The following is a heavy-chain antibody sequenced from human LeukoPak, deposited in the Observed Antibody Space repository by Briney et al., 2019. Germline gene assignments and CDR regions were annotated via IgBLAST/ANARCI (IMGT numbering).Heavy chain of an antibody. CDR3: ARVSSGWSENWFDP. CDR1: GYTFTGYY. D-gene: IGHD6-19*01. V-gene: IGHV1-2*02. Sequence: ASVKVSCKASGYTFTGYYMHWVRQAPGQGLEWMGWINPNSGGTNYAQKFQGRVTMTRDTSISTAYMELSRLRSDDTSVYYCARVSSGWSENWFDPWGQGTLVTVSS. J-gene: IGHJ5*02. CDR2: INPNSGGT.